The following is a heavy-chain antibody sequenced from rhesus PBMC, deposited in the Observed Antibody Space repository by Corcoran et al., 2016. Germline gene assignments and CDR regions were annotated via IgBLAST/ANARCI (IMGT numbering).Heavy chain of an antibody. CDR3: ARHGWFRGSYLDY. CDR1: GSSIRTGSS. V-gene: IGHV4S14*01. CDR2: ISSGGSN. D-gene: IGHD3-16*01. J-gene: IGHJ4*01. Sequence: QVQLQASGPGLVKPSETLSLPSAVSGSSIRTGSSSVLPPPPPGKGLEWSGKISSGGSNYLNPSLKSRVTRSVDTSKNQFSLKLSSVTAADTAVYYCARHGWFRGSYLDYWGQGVLVTVSS.